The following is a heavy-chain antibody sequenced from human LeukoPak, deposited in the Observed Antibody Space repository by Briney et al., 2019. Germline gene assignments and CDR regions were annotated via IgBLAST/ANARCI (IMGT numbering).Heavy chain of an antibody. CDR3: AREAPGSGYFFDL. CDR1: GFRFINFE. CDR2: ISSSGHTI. Sequence: GGSLRLTCEGSGFRFINFEMNWVRQAPGKGLEWVSFISSSGHTIYYADSVKGRFTISRDNAKNSLYLQMNSLRAEDTALYYCAREAPGSGYFFDLWGRGTLVTVSS. V-gene: IGHV3-48*03. D-gene: IGHD3-22*01. J-gene: IGHJ2*01.